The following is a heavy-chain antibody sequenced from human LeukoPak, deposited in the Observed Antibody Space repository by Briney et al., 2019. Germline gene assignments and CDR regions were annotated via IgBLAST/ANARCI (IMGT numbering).Heavy chain of an antibody. CDR3: ASWIGNWNYKDY. J-gene: IGHJ4*02. Sequence: SVKVSCKASGGTFSSYAISWVRQAPGQGLEWMGGIIPIFGTANYAQKFQGRVTITADESTSTAYMELSSLRSEDTAVYYCASWIGNWNYKDYWGQGTLVTVSS. D-gene: IGHD1-7*01. CDR1: GGTFSSYA. V-gene: IGHV1-69*13. CDR2: IIPIFGTA.